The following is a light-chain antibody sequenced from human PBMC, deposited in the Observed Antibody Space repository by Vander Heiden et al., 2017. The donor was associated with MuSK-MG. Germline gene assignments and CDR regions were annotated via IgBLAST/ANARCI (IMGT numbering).Light chain of an antibody. Sequence: EIVLTQSPATLSVSPGERATLSCRTSQGVSNNLAWYQQKPGQAPRLLTYGVSTRATGVPARLSGGGSGTEFTLTISSLQSEDFAVYYCQQDNNWPLTFGGGTKVEIK. CDR1: QGVSNN. CDR3: QQDNNWPLT. J-gene: IGKJ4*01. V-gene: IGKV3-15*01. CDR2: GVS.